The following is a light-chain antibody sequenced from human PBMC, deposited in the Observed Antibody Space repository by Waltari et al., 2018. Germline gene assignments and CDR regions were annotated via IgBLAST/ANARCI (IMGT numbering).Light chain of an antibody. CDR2: KIS. CDR1: QSLVHTDGNTY. V-gene: IGKV2-30*02. Sequence: DVVMTQSPLSLPVTLGQPASISCRSSQSLVHTDGNTYLNWFQQRPGQPPRRLIYKISRRESVGPDRFSGSGSGTDFTLKISRVEAEDVGVYYCMQGSHWPRTFGQGTKLEI. CDR3: MQGSHWPRT. J-gene: IGKJ2*01.